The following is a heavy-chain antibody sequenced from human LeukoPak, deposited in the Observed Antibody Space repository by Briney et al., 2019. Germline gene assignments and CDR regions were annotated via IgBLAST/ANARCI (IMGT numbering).Heavy chain of an antibody. CDR3: ATSLGPLTDY. CDR2: INSDGSST. Sequence: GGSLRLSCAASGFSFSSYWMHCVRQTPGKGLVWVSRINSDGSSTTYADSVKGRFTMSRDNAKSTLYLQMSSLRAEDTAVYYCATSLGPLTDYWGQGTLVTVSS. CDR1: GFSFSSYW. D-gene: IGHD7-27*01. J-gene: IGHJ4*02. V-gene: IGHV3-74*01.